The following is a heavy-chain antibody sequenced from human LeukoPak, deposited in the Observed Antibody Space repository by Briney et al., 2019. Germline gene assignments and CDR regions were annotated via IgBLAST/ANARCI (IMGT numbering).Heavy chain of an antibody. CDR3: ARDRQLADLTPYFDY. D-gene: IGHD2-15*01. J-gene: IGHJ4*02. CDR2: MNPNSGGT. Sequence: ASVKVSCKASGYTFTGYYMHWVRQAPGQGLEWMGWMNPNSGGTNYAQKFQDRVTMTRDTSISTAYMELTRLRSDDTAVYYCARDRQLADLTPYFDYWGQGTLVTVSS. V-gene: IGHV1-2*02. CDR1: GYTFTGYY.